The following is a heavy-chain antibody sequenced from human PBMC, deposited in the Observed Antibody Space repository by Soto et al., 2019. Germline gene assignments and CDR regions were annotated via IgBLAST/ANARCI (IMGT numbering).Heavy chain of an antibody. CDR1: GGTFSSYA. D-gene: IGHD6-19*01. V-gene: IGHV1-69*13. CDR3: ARLTVAEGPT. CDR2: IIPIFGTA. J-gene: IGHJ5*02. Sequence: GASVKVSCKASGGTFSSYAISWVRQAPGQGLEWMGGIIPIFGTANYAQKFQGRVTITADESTSTAYMELSSLRSEDTAVYYCARLTVAEGPTWGQGTLVTVSS.